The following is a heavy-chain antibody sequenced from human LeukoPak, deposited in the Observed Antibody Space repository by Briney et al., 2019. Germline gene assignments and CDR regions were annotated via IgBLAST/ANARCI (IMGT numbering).Heavy chain of an antibody. Sequence: SETLSLTCAVYGGSFSGYYWSWIRQPPGKGLEWIGEINHSGSTNYNPSLKSRVTISVDTSKNQFSLKLSSVTAADTAVYYCARASSLGRYNWFDPWGQGTLVTVSP. J-gene: IGHJ5*02. CDR3: ARASSLGRYNWFDP. CDR2: INHSGST. CDR1: GGSFSGYY. V-gene: IGHV4-34*01.